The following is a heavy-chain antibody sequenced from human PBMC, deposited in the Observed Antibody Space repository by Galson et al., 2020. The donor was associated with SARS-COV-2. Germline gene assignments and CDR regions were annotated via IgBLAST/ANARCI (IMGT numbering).Heavy chain of an antibody. J-gene: IGHJ6*02. CDR1: GGSISSGSYY. D-gene: IGHD1-26*01. Sequence: SETLSFTCTVSGGSISSGSYYWSWIRQPAGKGLEWIGRIYTSGSTNYNPSLKSRVTISVDTSKNQFSLKLSSVTAADTAVYYCARDNSGSLISYYYGMDVWCQGTTVTVSS. V-gene: IGHV4-61*02. CDR2: IYTSGST. CDR3: ARDNSGSLISYYYGMDV.